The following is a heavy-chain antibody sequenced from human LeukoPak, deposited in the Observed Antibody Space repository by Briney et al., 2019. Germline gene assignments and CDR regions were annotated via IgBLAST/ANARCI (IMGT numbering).Heavy chain of an antibody. V-gene: IGHV1-46*01. CDR1: GYTFTSYY. Sequence: ASVKVSCKASGYTFTSYYMHWVRQAPGQGLEWMGIINPSGGSTSYAQKFQGRVTMTRDTSTSTVYMELSSLRSEDTAVYYCARDRGGYCSSTSCYSLYYYYYMDVWGKGTTVTVSS. CDR2: INPSGGST. CDR3: ARDRGGYCSSTSCYSLYYYYYMDV. J-gene: IGHJ6*03. D-gene: IGHD2-2*03.